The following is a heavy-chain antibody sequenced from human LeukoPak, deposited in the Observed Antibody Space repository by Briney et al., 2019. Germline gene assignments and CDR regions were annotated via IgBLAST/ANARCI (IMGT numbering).Heavy chain of an antibody. CDR3: ARFYSSSWPYYYYYMDV. CDR1: GFTLSDYY. Sequence: GGSLRLSCAASGFTLSDYYMSWIRQAPGKGLGWVSYISSSGSTIYYEDSVKGRFTISGDNAKNSLYLKMNSLRAEDTAVYYCARFYSSSWPYYYYYMDVWGKGTTVTVSS. CDR2: ISSSGSTI. V-gene: IGHV3-11*04. D-gene: IGHD6-13*01. J-gene: IGHJ6*03.